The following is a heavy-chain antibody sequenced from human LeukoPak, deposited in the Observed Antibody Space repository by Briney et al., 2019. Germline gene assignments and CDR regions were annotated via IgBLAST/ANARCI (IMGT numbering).Heavy chain of an antibody. Sequence: ASVKVSCKASGYTFTSYDINWVRQATGQGLEWMGWMNPNSGNTGYAQKFQGRVTMTRNTSISTAYMELSSPRSEDTAVYYCARGGRKVRRYDSSGYPFDYWGQGTLVTVSS. D-gene: IGHD3-22*01. CDR3: ARGGRKVRRYDSSGYPFDY. CDR2: MNPNSGNT. V-gene: IGHV1-8*01. J-gene: IGHJ4*02. CDR1: GYTFTSYD.